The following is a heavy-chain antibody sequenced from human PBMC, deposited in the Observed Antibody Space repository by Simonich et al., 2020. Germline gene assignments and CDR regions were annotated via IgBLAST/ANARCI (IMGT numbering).Heavy chain of an antibody. V-gene: IGHV4-59*01. J-gene: IGHJ4*02. CDR2: IYYRGGT. Sequence: QVQLQESGPGLVKPSETLSLTCTVSGGSIRSYYWGWIRQPPGKGLEWIGYIYYRGGTNYNPSHKSRVTISVDTSKNQFSLKLSSVTAADTAVYYCARGGLYFDYWGQGTLVTVSS. D-gene: IGHD2-15*01. CDR1: GGSIRSYY. CDR3: ARGGLYFDY.